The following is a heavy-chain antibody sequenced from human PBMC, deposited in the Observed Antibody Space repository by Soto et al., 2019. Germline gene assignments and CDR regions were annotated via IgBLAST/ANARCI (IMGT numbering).Heavy chain of an antibody. Sequence: QVQLVQSGAEVKKPGASVKVSCKASGYTFTSYAMHWVRQAPGQRLEWMAWINAGNGNTKYSQKFQGRVTITRDTSAGPAYMEMRSLRSEDTAVYSCARASSWFVTDYWGQGTLVTVSS. CDR3: ARASSWFVTDY. V-gene: IGHV1-3*01. D-gene: IGHD6-13*01. J-gene: IGHJ4*02. CDR2: INAGNGNT. CDR1: GYTFTSYA.